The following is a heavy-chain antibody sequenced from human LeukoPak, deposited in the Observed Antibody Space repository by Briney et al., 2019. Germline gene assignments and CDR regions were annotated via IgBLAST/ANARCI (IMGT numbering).Heavy chain of an antibody. CDR3: VCMPVRVSDDYGDYGGYRVDY. CDR2: IYYSGST. CDR1: GGSISRYY. J-gene: IGHJ4*02. D-gene: IGHD4-17*01. V-gene: IGHV4-59*01. Sequence: SETLSLTCTVSGGSISRYYLCGIRQPPGKGLEWIGYIYYSGSTNYNPSLKSRVTISVDTSKNQFSLKLSSVTAADTAVYNCVCMPVRVSDDYGDYGGYRVDYWGQGTLVTVSS.